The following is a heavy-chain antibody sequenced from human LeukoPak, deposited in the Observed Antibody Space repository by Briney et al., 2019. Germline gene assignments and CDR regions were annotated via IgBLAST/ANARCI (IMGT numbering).Heavy chain of an antibody. J-gene: IGHJ4*02. Sequence: GGSLRLSCAASGFTFSNYGMNWVRQAPGKGLEWVSYISSSSSYIYYADSVKGRFTISRDNAKNSLYLQMNSLRAEDTAVYHCAKVLEQLVPDYWGQGTLVTVSS. CDR1: GFTFSNYG. D-gene: IGHD6-6*01. V-gene: IGHV3-21*01. CDR2: ISSSSSYI. CDR3: AKVLEQLVPDY.